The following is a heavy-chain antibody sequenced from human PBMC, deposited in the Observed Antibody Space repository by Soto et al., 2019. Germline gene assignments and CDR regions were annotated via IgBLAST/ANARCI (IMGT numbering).Heavy chain of an antibody. V-gene: IGHV4-39*01. Sequence: SETLSLTCTVSGGSISSTGHYCGWVRQPPGKGLEWIASISYSEITYYNPSLRGRVTMSVDTSKNQFSLKLNSVTAADTAVYFFVRVEDYRRRFDLWGQGSLVPVSS. J-gene: IGHJ5*02. CDR3: VRVEDYRRRFDL. D-gene: IGHD4-17*01. CDR1: GGSISSTGHY. CDR2: ISYSEIT.